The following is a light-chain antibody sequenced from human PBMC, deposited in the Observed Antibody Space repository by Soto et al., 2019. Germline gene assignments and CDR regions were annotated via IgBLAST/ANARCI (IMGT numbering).Light chain of an antibody. CDR2: DVS. CDR3: SSYRTSTTRVV. V-gene: IGLV2-14*01. Sequence: QSALTQPASVSGSPGQSITISCTGTSSDVGGYNFVSWYQQQPDKAPKLMIYDVSNRPSGVSNRFSGSKSGNTASLTISGLQAEDEADYYCSSYRTSTTRVVFGTGTKVTVL. J-gene: IGLJ1*01. CDR1: SSDVGGYNF.